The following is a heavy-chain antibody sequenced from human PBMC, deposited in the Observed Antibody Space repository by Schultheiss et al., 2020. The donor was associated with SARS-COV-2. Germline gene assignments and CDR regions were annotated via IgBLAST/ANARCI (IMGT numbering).Heavy chain of an antibody. CDR3: ARWRGYSYGSLNWFDP. Sequence: SETLSLTCTVSGGSISSGSYYWSWIRQPAGKGLEWIGYIYYTGSINYNPSLKSRVTISVDTSKNQFSLKLSSVTAADTAVYYCARWRGYSYGSLNWFDPWGQGTLVTVSS. CDR1: GGSISSGSYY. J-gene: IGHJ5*02. V-gene: IGHV4-61*10. CDR2: IYYTGSI. D-gene: IGHD5-18*01.